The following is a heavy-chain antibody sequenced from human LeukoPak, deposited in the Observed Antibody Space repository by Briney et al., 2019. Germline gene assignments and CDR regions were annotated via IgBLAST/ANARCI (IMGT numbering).Heavy chain of an antibody. Sequence: GGSQRLSCAASGFSFNSYAMSWVRQAPGKGLEWVSAVSGRGERTYYADFVQGRFSISRDNSKDTVYLQMNSLRAGDTAIYYCANQPGLYDSGWSWTYHFFGVDVWGQGTTVTVSS. J-gene: IGHJ6*02. CDR3: ANQPGLYDSGWSWTYHFFGVDV. CDR2: VSGRGERT. V-gene: IGHV3-23*01. D-gene: IGHD6-19*01. CDR1: GFSFNSYA.